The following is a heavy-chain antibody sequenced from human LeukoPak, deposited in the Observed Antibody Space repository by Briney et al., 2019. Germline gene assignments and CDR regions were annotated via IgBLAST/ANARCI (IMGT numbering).Heavy chain of an antibody. D-gene: IGHD2/OR15-2a*01. Sequence: SETLSLPCTVSGGSISSYYWSWLRQPPGKGLEWTAYISDIGSINYNPSLKSRVTISLDTSKDQFSLKLSSVTAADTAVYYCAGHHPRNTVDFWGQGTLVTVSS. CDR3: AGHHPRNTVDF. CDR2: ISDIGSI. V-gene: IGHV4-59*08. CDR1: GGSISSYY. J-gene: IGHJ4*02.